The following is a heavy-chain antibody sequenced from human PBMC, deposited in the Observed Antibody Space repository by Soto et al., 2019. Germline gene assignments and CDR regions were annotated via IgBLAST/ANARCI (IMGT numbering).Heavy chain of an antibody. CDR3: VRGGELA. J-gene: IGHJ5*02. D-gene: IGHD3-10*01. V-gene: IGHV3-30-3*01. CDR2: VSYDGSDK. CDR1: GFTFSSYT. Sequence: QVQLVESGGGVVQPGGSLRLSCAASGFTFSSYTIHWVRQAPGKGLDWVALVSYDGSDKFYADSVKGRVTISRDDSKNTLYVYVQMNSLRAEDTAVYYCVRGGELAWGQGTLVTVSS.